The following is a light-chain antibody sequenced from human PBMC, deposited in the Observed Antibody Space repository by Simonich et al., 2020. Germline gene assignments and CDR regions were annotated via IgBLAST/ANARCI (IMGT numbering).Light chain of an antibody. CDR2: GSS. V-gene: IGKV3-20*01. CDR3: QQYGSSPLT. CDR1: QSVSSN. J-gene: IGKJ4*01. Sequence: TQSTWALSLSPGKRATLSCRASQSVSSNLAWDQQKPGQAPSLLIYGSSTRATGIPARFSGSGSGTDFTFTISRLEPEDFAVYYCQQYGSSPLTFGGGTKVEIK.